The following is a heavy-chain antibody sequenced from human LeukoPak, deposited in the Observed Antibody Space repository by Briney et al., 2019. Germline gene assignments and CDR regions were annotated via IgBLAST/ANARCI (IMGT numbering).Heavy chain of an antibody. V-gene: IGHV4-59*01. Sequence: SETLSLTCTVSGGSISSYYWSWIRQPPGKGLEWIGYIYYSGSTNYNPSLKSRVTISVDTSKNQFSLKLSSVTAADTAVYFCARTTEGGYTYDYFYYYYMDVWGKGTTVTISS. CDR3: ARTTEGGYTYDYFYYYYMDV. CDR2: IYYSGST. CDR1: GGSISSYY. D-gene: IGHD5-18*01. J-gene: IGHJ6*03.